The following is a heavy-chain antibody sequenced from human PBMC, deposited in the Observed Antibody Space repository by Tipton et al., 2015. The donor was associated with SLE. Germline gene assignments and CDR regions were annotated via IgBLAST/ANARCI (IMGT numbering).Heavy chain of an antibody. CDR1: GGSISTSNYY. V-gene: IGHV4-39*07. D-gene: IGHD6-19*01. Sequence: LRLSCTVSGGSISTSNYYWGWIRQPPGKGLEWIGSIYHSGSTYYNPSLKSRVTISVDTSNNQFSLNLSSVTAADTAVYYCARAWSYSTGWYYDLWGRGTLVTVSS. CDR3: ARAWSYSTGWYYDL. CDR2: IYHSGST. J-gene: IGHJ2*01.